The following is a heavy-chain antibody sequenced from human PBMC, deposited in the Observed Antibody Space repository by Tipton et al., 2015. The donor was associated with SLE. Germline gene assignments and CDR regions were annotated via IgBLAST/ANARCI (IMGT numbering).Heavy chain of an antibody. D-gene: IGHD4-11*01. CDR1: GGSISSSTYY. Sequence: TLSLTCSVSGGSISSSTYYWGWIRQPPGKGLEWIGSSYYSRITYYNPSLKSRVTMSVVTSKNQFSLNLSSVTAADTAVYYCARGSTVTTFYYYYMDVWGKGTTVTVSS. V-gene: IGHV4-39*07. J-gene: IGHJ6*03. CDR3: ARGSTVTTFYYYYMDV. CDR2: SYYSRIT.